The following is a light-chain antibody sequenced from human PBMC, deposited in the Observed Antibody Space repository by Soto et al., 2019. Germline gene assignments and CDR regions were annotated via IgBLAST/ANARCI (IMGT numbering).Light chain of an antibody. CDR1: TGAVTSGHY. CDR2: DIN. J-gene: IGLJ2*01. Sequence: HAVVTQEPSLTVSPGGTVTLTCGSSTGAVTSGHYPYWFQQKPGQAPRTLIYDINKKNSWTPARFSGSLLGGKAALTLSGAQPEDEAEYYCLLTYRGSRVFGGGTKLTVL. V-gene: IGLV7-46*01. CDR3: LLTYRGSRV.